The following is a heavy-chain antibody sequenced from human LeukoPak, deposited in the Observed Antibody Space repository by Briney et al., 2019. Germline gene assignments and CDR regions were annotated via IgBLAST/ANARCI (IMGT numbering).Heavy chain of an antibody. CDR1: GYTFTSYY. CDR3: ARDLNNFYYMDV. Sequence: ASVKVSCKASGYTFTSYYMHWVRQAPGQGLEWMGKINPRDVTITYAQKFQGRVTMTRDVSTNTVYMELSSLRSDDTAVYYCARDLNNFYYMDVWGKGTTVIVSS. V-gene: IGHV1-46*01. D-gene: IGHD2/OR15-2a*01. CDR2: INPRDVTI. J-gene: IGHJ6*03.